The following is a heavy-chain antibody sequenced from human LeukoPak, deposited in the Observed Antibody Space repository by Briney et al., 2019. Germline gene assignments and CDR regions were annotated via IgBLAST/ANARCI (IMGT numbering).Heavy chain of an antibody. CDR3: TSEDPYYYDSSGYLNGAAFDI. V-gene: IGHV3-73*01. CDR1: GFTFSGSA. CDR2: IRSKANSYAT. J-gene: IGHJ3*02. Sequence: GGSLRLSCAASGFTFSGSAMHWVRQASGKGLEWVGRIRSKANSYATAYAASVKGRFNISRDDSNNTAYLQMNSLKTEDTAVYYCTSEDPYYYDSSGYLNGAAFDIWGQETMVTVSS. D-gene: IGHD3-22*01.